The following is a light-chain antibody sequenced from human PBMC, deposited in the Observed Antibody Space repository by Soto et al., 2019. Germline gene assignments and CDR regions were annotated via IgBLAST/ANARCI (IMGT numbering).Light chain of an antibody. CDR3: QQNYSPPLT. CDR2: AAS. CDR1: QTISSY. Sequence: DIPMTQSPSSLSASIGGRVTITCRASQTISSYLNWYQQKPGKAPKLLIHAASSLQSGVPSRFSGGGSGTDFTLTISSLQPEDIATYYCQQNYSPPLTFGGGTKVEIK. J-gene: IGKJ4*01. V-gene: IGKV1-39*01.